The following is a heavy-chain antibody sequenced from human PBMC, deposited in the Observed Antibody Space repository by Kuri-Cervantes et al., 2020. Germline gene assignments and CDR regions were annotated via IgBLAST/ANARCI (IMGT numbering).Heavy chain of an antibody. CDR1: GFTFSSYW. CDR3: ARDGTPTAVYYYYGMDV. J-gene: IGHJ6*02. V-gene: IGHV3-74*01. CDR2: INSDGSST. D-gene: IGHD1-7*01. Sequence: GGSLRLSCAASGFTFSSYWMHWVRQAPGKGLVWVSRINSDGSSTSYADSVKGRFTISRDNARNSLYLQMNSLRAEDTAVYYCARDGTPTAVYYYYGMDVWGQGTTVTVSS.